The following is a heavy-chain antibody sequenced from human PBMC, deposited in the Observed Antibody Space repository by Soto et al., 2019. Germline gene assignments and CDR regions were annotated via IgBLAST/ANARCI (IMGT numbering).Heavy chain of an antibody. CDR2: ITGSGGGT. CDR1: GFTFSNYA. J-gene: IGHJ4*02. Sequence: EVQLLESGGGLVQPGGSLRLSCAASGFTFSNYAMTWVRQAPGKGLEWVSVITGSGGGTYFVDSVKGRFTISRDNSKNTVYLLMNSLRAEDTAVYYWAKRPLTAAGFDYWGQGTLVTVSS. V-gene: IGHV3-23*01. D-gene: IGHD6-13*01. CDR3: AKRPLTAAGFDY.